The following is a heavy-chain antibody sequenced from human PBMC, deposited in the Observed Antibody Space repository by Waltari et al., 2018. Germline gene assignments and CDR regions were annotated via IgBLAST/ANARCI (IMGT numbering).Heavy chain of an antibody. D-gene: IGHD5-12*01. CDR3: AREARVGYNYVGIYFDY. V-gene: IGHV1-69*01. J-gene: IGHJ4*02. CDR1: GGPSLSVA. Sequence: QVQLVQSGAEGKKPGSSAKVSCRPSGGPSLSVAISGVRQAPGQGREGMGGIIPIFGTANYAQKFQGRVTITADESTSTAYMELSSLRSEDTAVYYCAREARVGYNYVGIYFDYWGQGTLVTVSS. CDR2: IIPIFGTA.